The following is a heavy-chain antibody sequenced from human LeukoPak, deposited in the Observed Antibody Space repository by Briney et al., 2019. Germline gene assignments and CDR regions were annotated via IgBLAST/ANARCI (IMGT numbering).Heavy chain of an antibody. Sequence: GGSLRLSCAASGLAFNNYWMSWVRQAPGKGLEWVANIKQDGSEKHYVDSMKGRFIISRDNAKNSLYLQMTSLRAEDTAVYYCATDSRIVGATGSSDYWGQGTLVIVSS. J-gene: IGHJ4*02. V-gene: IGHV3-7*03. D-gene: IGHD1-26*01. CDR3: ATDSRIVGATGSSDY. CDR2: IKQDGSEK. CDR1: GLAFNNYW.